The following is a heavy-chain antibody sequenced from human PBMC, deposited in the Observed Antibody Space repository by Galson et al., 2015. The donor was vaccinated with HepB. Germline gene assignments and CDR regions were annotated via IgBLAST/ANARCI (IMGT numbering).Heavy chain of an antibody. V-gene: IGHV4-59*01. J-gene: IGHJ4*02. CDR2: IFFSGST. CDR1: CGSLRIFY. D-gene: IGHD3-10*01. Sequence: GTPFLTLPVSCGSLRIFYLGWSREPPGEGLEWVGDIFFSGSTNYNPSLKSRVTISVDTSKNQFSLKLSSVTAADTAVYYCARGYYGSGSYSFDYWGQGTLVTVSS. CDR3: ARGYYGSGSYSFDY.